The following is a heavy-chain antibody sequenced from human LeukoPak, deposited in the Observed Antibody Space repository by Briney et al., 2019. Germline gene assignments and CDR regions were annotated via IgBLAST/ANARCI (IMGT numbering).Heavy chain of an antibody. D-gene: IGHD3-16*01. J-gene: IGHJ4*02. CDR1: GFTVSTNY. CDR3: VRDHRIGGS. Sequence: PGGSLRLSCAASGFTVSTNYMTWVRQAPGKGLEGFSVIYSDGSTFYADSVKGRFTISRDNSKNTVYLQMNSLRADDTDVYFWVRDHRIGGSWGQGNLVTVSS. CDR2: IYSDGST. V-gene: IGHV3-53*01.